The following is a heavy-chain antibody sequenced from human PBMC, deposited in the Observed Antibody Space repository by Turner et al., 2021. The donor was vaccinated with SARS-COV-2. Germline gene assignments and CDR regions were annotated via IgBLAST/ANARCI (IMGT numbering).Heavy chain of an antibody. D-gene: IGHD2-2*01. CDR3: ARDHRPVVVPAAKRAGSYYYGMDV. CDR2: IGYSSTYR. J-gene: IGHJ6*02. CDR1: GFTFSSYS. V-gene: IGHV3-21*01. Sequence: EVQLVESGGGLVQPGGFLRLSCAASGFTFSSYSMNWVPQAPGKGLEWVSSIGYSSTYRYNADSVKGRFTISRGNAKNTLYLQMNSLRAEDTAVYYCARDHRPVVVPAAKRAGSYYYGMDVWGQGTTVTVSS.